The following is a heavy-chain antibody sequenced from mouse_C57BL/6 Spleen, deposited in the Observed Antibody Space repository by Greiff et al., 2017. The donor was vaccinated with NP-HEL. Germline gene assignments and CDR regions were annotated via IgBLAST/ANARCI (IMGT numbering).Heavy chain of an antibody. J-gene: IGHJ2*01. V-gene: IGHV1-50*01. CDR2: IDPSDSYT. D-gene: IGHD4-1*01. CDR3: ARRSLTFLYYFDY. Sequence: QVQLQQPGAELVKPGASVKLSCKASGYTFTSYWMQWVKQRPGQGLEWIGEIDPSDSYTNYNQKFKGKATLTVDTSSSTAYMQLSSLTSEDSAVYYCARRSLTFLYYFDYWGQGTTLTVSS. CDR1: GYTFTSYW.